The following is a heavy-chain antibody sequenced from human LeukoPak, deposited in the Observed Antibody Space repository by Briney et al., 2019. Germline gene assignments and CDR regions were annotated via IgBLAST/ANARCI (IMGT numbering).Heavy chain of an antibody. CDR2: INAGNGNT. Sequence: ASVKVSCKAAGYTFVSHGISWVRLAPGQGLEWMGWINAGNGNTKYSQKFQGRVTMTSSTSISTAYMELSSLRSDDTAVYYCARGLGDTATNWFDPWGQGTLVTVSS. CDR3: ARGLGDTATNWFDP. CDR1: GYTFVSHG. J-gene: IGHJ5*02. V-gene: IGHV1-18*01.